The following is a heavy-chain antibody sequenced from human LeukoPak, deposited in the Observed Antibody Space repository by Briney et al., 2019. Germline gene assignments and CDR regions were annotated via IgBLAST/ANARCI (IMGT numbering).Heavy chain of an antibody. J-gene: IGHJ6*03. V-gene: IGHV3-20*04. CDR1: GFSVSSTA. CDR3: ARDPALIFSDV. Sequence: GGSLRLSCAASGFSVSSTAMNWVRQAPGKGLEWVSGMNWHGGITGYADSVKGRFTISRDNAKNSLYLQMNSLRAEDTALYYCARDPALIFSDVWGRGTTVTVSS. D-gene: IGHD3/OR15-3a*01. CDR2: MNWHGGIT.